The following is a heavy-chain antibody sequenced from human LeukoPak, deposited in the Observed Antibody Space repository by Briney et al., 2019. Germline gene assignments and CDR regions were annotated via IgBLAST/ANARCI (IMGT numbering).Heavy chain of an antibody. Sequence: GESLKISCKGSGYSFTTYWIGWVRQMPGKGLEWMGIIYPGDSDTRYSPSFQGQVTISANKSISTAYLQWSSLKASDTAIYYCARRAVSAEYFQQWGQGTLVTVSS. CDR1: GYSFTTYW. J-gene: IGHJ1*01. V-gene: IGHV5-51*03. CDR2: IYPGDSDT. CDR3: ARRAVSAEYFQQ.